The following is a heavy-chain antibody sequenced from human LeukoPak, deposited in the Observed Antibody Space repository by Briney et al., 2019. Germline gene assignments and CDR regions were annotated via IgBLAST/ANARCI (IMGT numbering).Heavy chain of an antibody. CDR2: IIAYNGNT. Sequence: ASVKVSCKASGYTFTSYGISWVRQAPGQGLEWMGWIIAYNGNTNYAKKLQGRVTMTTDTSTSTAYMELRSLRSDDTAVYYCARSGGGSSSWYVDYWGQGTLVTVSS. CDR1: GYTFTSYG. CDR3: ARSGGGSSSWYVDY. D-gene: IGHD6-13*01. J-gene: IGHJ4*02. V-gene: IGHV1-18*01.